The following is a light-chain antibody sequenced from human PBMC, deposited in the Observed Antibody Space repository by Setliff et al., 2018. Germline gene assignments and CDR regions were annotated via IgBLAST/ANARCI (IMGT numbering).Light chain of an antibody. CDR1: SGNVGGYDY. Sequence: QSALTQPASVSGSPGQSITISCTGTSGNVGGYDYVSWYQQHPGKAPKLMIYDVSNRPSGVSNRFSGSKSGSTASLTISGLQAEDEADYYCGSYTSINTLLYIFGTGTKVTVL. J-gene: IGLJ1*01. CDR3: GSYTSINTLLYI. CDR2: DVS. V-gene: IGLV2-14*01.